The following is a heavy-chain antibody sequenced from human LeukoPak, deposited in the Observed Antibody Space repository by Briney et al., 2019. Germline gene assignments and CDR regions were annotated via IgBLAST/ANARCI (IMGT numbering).Heavy chain of an antibody. V-gene: IGHV3-13*01. CDR3: ARGSVLKGFDY. J-gene: IGHJ4*02. CDR2: IGTAVHT. D-gene: IGHD2-8*01. Sequence: EWVSAIGTAVHTYYPGSVKGRFTISRENAKNSLYLQMNSLRAGDTAVYYCARGSVLKGFDYWGQGTLVTVSS.